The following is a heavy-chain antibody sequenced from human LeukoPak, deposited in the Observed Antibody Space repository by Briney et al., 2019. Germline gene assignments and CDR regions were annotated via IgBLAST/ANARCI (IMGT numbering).Heavy chain of an antibody. CDR2: ISGGGETT. CDR3: ARDYADYVGYFFFDY. D-gene: IGHD4-17*01. V-gene: IGHV3-23*01. J-gene: IGHJ4*02. CDR1: GFTFNNYA. Sequence: SGGSLRLSRAASGFTFNNYAMNWVRQAPGKGLEWVSSISGGGETTYYADSAKGRFTISRDNSQNTLYLQMNSLRAEDTAVYYCARDYADYVGYFFFDYWGQGTLVTVSS.